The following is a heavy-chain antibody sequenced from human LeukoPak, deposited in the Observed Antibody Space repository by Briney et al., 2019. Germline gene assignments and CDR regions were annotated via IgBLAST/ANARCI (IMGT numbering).Heavy chain of an antibody. V-gene: IGHV1-8*02. J-gene: IGHJ6*03. CDR1: GYTFTSYG. CDR3: ARGNRMSNVGYYYYYMDV. CDR2: MNPNSGNT. Sequence: ASVKVSCKASGYTFTSYGISWVRQAPGQGLEWMGWMNPNSGNTGYAQKFQGRVTMTRNTSISTAYMELSSLRSEDTAVYYCARGNRMSNVGYYYYYMDVWGKGTTITVSS. D-gene: IGHD1-26*01.